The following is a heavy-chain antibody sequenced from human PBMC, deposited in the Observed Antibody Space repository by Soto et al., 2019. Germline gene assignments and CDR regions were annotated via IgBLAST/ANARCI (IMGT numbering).Heavy chain of an antibody. J-gene: IGHJ3*02. CDR2: ISGSGGST. V-gene: IGHV3-23*01. CDR1: GFTFSSYA. D-gene: IGHD3-3*01. CDR3: TKDSCAGHDLRSGPEAFDI. Sequence: PGGSLRLSCAASGFTFSSYAMSWVRQAPGKGLEWVSAISGSGGSTYYADSVKGRFTISRDNSKNTLYLQMNSLRAEDTAVYYCTKDSCAGHDLRSGPEAFDIWGEGRMVTVSS.